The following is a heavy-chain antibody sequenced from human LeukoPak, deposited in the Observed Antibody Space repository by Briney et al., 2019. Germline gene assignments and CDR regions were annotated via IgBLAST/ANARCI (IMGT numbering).Heavy chain of an antibody. V-gene: IGHV4-34*01. CDR2: INHSGST. D-gene: IGHD2-2*01. CDR3: ARGLGYCSSTSCLLPLFDY. CDR1: GGSFSGYY. Sequence: SETLSLTCAVYGGSFSGYYWSWIRQPPGEGLEWIGEINHSGSTNYNPSLKSRVTISVDTSKNQFSLKLSSVTAADTAVYYCARGLGYCSSTSCLLPLFDYWGQGTLVTVSS. J-gene: IGHJ4*02.